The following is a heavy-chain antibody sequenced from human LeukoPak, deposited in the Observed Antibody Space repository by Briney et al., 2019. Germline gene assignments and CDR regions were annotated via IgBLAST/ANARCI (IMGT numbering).Heavy chain of an antibody. J-gene: IGHJ4*02. V-gene: IGHV4-39*01. CDR3: ARGPASYGGTAFDY. CDR2: IYYSGST. D-gene: IGHD4-23*01. Sequence: PSETLSLTCTVSGGSISSSSYYWGWIRQPPGKGLEWIGSIYYSGSTYYNPSLKSRVTISVDTSKNQFSLKLSSVTAADTAVYYCARGPASYGGTAFDYWGQGTLVTVSS. CDR1: GGSISSSSYY.